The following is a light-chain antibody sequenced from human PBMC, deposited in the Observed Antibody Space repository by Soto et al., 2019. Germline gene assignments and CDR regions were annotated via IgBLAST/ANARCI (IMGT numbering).Light chain of an antibody. J-gene: IGLJ2*01. CDR3: SSYTSSSTLV. CDR2: EVS. Sequence: QSALTQPASVSGSPGQSITISCTGTSSDVGGYNYVSWYQQHPGKAPKLMSYEVSNRPSGVSNRFSGSKSGNTASLTISGLQAEDEADYYCSSYTSSSTLVFGGGTKLTVL. V-gene: IGLV2-14*01. CDR1: SSDVGGYNY.